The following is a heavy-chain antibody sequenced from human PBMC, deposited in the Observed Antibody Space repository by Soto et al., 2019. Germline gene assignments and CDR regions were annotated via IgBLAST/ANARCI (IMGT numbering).Heavy chain of an antibody. Sequence: GGSLRLSCAASGFTFSSYAMSWVRQAPGKGLEYVSGVSHSAGSIYHEDSVKGRFTISRDNSKNTLYLQMNSLRDEDSAVYYCVKGVGVNTYYGLDVWGQGTTVTVSS. CDR1: GFTFSSYA. CDR3: VKGVGVNTYYGLDV. CDR2: VSHSAGSI. V-gene: IGHV3-23*01. D-gene: IGHD4-17*01. J-gene: IGHJ6*02.